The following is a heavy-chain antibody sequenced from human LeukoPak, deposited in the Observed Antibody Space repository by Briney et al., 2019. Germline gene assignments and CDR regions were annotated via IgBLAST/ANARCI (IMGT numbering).Heavy chain of an antibody. CDR1: GFTFSSYG. D-gene: IGHD6-13*01. J-gene: IGHJ4*02. Sequence: GGSLRLSCAASGFTFSSYGMHWVRQAPGKGLEWVALIWYDGSNKYYADSVKGRFTISRDNSKNTVYLQMNSLRAEDTAVYYCASRAGGILGDYWGQGTLVTVSS. CDR3: ASRAGGILGDY. V-gene: IGHV3-33*01. CDR2: IWYDGSNK.